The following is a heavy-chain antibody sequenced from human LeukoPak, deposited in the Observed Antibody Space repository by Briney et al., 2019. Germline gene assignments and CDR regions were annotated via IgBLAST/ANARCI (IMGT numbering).Heavy chain of an antibody. J-gene: IGHJ4*02. Sequence: GGSLRLSCAASGFPFSTYSLNWVPQAPGRGLEGVSSISSSSTYIYYADSVEGRFTISRDNVKNSLYLQMNSLRAEDTAVYYCARAYYDFWSGLNSYYFDYWGQGTLVTVSS. CDR3: ARAYYDFWSGLNSYYFDY. D-gene: IGHD3-3*01. V-gene: IGHV3-21*01. CDR1: GFPFSTYS. CDR2: ISSSSTYI.